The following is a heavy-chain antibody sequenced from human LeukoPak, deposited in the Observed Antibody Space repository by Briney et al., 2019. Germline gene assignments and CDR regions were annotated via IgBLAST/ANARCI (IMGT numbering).Heavy chain of an antibody. D-gene: IGHD2-15*01. CDR2: IRSKAHGATT. CDR3: LRYCSGGNCASTTDH. V-gene: IGHV3-49*04. Sequence: GGSLRLSCTTSGFTFGDYAMSWVRQAPGKGLEWVSFIRSKAHGATTEYAASVKGRFTVSRDDSKSIAYLQMSSLKTEDTAVYYCLRYCSGGNCASTTDHWGQGTLVTVSS. J-gene: IGHJ4*02. CDR1: GFTFGDYA.